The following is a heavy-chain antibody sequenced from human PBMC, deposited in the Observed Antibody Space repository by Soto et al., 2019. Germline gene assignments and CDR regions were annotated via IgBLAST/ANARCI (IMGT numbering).Heavy chain of an antibody. CDR3: ARDLGFGLSDY. CDR2: INAGNGNT. J-gene: IGHJ4*02. CDR1: GYSFTSYA. Sequence: ASVKVSCKASGYSFTSYAMYWVRQAPGQRLEWMGWINAGNGNTKYSQKFQGRVTITRDTSASTAHMELSGLRSEDTAVYSCARDLGFGLSDYWGQGTLVTVSS. V-gene: IGHV1-3*01. D-gene: IGHD3-10*01.